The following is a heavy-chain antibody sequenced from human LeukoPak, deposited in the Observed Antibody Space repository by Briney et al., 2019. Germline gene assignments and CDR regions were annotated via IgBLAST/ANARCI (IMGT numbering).Heavy chain of an antibody. J-gene: IGHJ3*02. CDR2: INHSGST. Sequence: PSETLSLTCAVYGGSFSGYYWSWIRQPPGKGLEWIGEINHSGSTYYNPSLKSRLTISVDTSKNQFSLQLTSVTAADTAVYYCARARRFAAAGTTAFDIWGQGTMVTVSS. D-gene: IGHD6-13*01. V-gene: IGHV4-34*01. CDR3: ARARRFAAAGTTAFDI. CDR1: GGSFSGYY.